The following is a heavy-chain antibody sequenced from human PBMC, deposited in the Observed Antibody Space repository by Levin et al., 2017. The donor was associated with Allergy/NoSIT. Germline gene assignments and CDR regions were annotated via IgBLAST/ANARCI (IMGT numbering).Heavy chain of an antibody. D-gene: IGHD3-22*01. CDR3: SRLPQNGYYYPFDF. CDR1: GFTFGDFA. J-gene: IGHJ4*02. CDR2: ITSKRYGGTT. V-gene: IGHV3-49*03. Sequence: GESLKISCAGSGFTFGDFALTWLRQAPGKGLEWVGFITSKRYGGTTQYAASVKGRFIISRDDSKSIAFLQMNSLKTEDTAVYYCSRLPQNGYYYPFDFWGQGTLVTVSS.